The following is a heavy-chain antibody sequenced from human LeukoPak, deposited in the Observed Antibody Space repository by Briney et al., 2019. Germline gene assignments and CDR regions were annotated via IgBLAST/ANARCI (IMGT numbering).Heavy chain of an antibody. V-gene: IGHV3-9*01. CDR2: ISWNSGSI. J-gene: IGHJ4*02. CDR3: AKDPQALVYSGSSFDY. D-gene: IGHD1-26*01. Sequence: GGSLRLSCAASGFTFDDYAMHWVRQAPGKGLEWVSGISWNSGSIGYADPVKGRFTISRDNAKNSLYLQMNSLRAEDTALYYCAKDPQALVYSGSSFDYWGQGTLVTVSS. CDR1: GFTFDDYA.